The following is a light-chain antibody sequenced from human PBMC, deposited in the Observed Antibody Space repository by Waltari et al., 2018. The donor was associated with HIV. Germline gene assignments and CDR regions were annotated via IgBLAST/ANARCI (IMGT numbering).Light chain of an antibody. Sequence: EIVMTQSPATLSLSPGERVTLSCRASQSVSSNLAWDQQKPGQAPRLLIYGASTRATGIPARFSGSGSGTEFTLTISSLQSEDFAVYYCQQYNNWPPLTFGGGTKVEIK. CDR2: GAS. CDR3: QQYNNWPPLT. J-gene: IGKJ4*01. CDR1: QSVSSN. V-gene: IGKV3-15*01.